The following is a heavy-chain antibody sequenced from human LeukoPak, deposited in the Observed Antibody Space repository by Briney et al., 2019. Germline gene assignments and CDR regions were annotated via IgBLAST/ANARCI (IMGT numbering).Heavy chain of an antibody. Sequence: PGGSLRLSCAASGFTFGTFWMSWVRQAPGKGLEWVANINHDGTEKHYVDSVKGRFTISRDNGKKSLYLQMNSLRVEDTAVYFCASGNYLDSWGQGTLVAVSS. CDR3: ASGNYLDS. CDR1: GFTFGTFW. V-gene: IGHV3-7*01. CDR2: INHDGTEK. D-gene: IGHD2-15*01. J-gene: IGHJ4*02.